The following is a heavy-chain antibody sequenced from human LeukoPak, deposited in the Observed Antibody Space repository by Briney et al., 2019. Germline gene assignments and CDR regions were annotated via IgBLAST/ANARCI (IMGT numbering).Heavy chain of an antibody. CDR3: TTELFDY. D-gene: IGHD1-26*01. CDR2: IRSKAYGGTT. Sequence: PGGSLRLSCAASGFSFNSDWMDWVRQAPGKGLEWVGFIRSKAYGGTTEYAASVKGRFTISRDDSKSIAYPQMNSLKTEDTAVYYCTTELFDYWGQGTLVTVSS. CDR1: GFSFNSDW. J-gene: IGHJ4*02. V-gene: IGHV3-49*04.